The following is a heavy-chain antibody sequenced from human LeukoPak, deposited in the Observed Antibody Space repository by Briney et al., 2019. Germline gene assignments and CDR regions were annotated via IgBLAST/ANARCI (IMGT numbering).Heavy chain of an antibody. CDR2: IYYSGST. V-gene: IGHV4-39*07. CDR1: GGFISSSSYY. J-gene: IGHJ6*03. CDR3: ARALMIRGYSYPYYYYYYMDV. D-gene: IGHD5-18*01. Sequence: SETLSLTCTVSGGFISSSSYYWGWIRQPPGKGLEWIGSIYYSGSTYYNPSLKSRVTISVDTSKNQFSLKLSSVTAADTAVYYCARALMIRGYSYPYYYYYYMDVWGKGTTVTVSS.